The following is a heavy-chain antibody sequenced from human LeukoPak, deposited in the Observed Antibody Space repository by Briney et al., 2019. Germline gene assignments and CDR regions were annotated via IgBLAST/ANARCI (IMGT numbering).Heavy chain of an antibody. J-gene: IGHJ4*02. CDR1: GGSISSSGYS. CDR2: IYHSGSA. V-gene: IGHV4-30-2*01. CDR3: ARSTPVPHYFDH. D-gene: IGHD2-2*01. Sequence: SETLSLTCAVSGGSISSSGYSWSWIRQPPGKGLEWIGYIYHSGSAYYNPSLKSRVTISVDSPKNQFSLNLSSVTAADTAVYYCARSTPVPHYFDHWGQGTLVSVSP.